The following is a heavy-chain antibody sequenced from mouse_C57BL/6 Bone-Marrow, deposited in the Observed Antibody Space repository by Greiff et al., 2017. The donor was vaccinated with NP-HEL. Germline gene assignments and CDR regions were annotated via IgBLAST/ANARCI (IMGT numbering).Heavy chain of an antibody. Sequence: VQLQQSGPELVKPGASVKISCKASGYTFTDYYMNWVKQSHGKSLEWIGDINTNNGGTSYNQKFKGKVTLTVDKSSSQAFMELRSLTSKDSAVYYCEGWSYWYFDVWGTGTTVTVSS. CDR1: GYTFTDYY. CDR3: EGWSYWYFDV. J-gene: IGHJ1*03. V-gene: IGHV1-26*01. CDR2: INTNNGGT. D-gene: IGHD2-3*01.